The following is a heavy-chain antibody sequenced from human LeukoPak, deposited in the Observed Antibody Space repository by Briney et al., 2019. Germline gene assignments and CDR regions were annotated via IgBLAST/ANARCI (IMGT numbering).Heavy chain of an antibody. J-gene: IGHJ4*02. Sequence: ASVKVSCKVSGYTLTELSMHWVRQAPGKGLEWMGGFDPEDGETIYAQKFQGRVTMTEDTSTDTAYMELSSLRSEDTAVYYCATTSSHAIAAREYYFDYWGQGTLVTVSS. CDR3: ATTSSHAIAAREYYFDY. V-gene: IGHV1-24*01. CDR1: GYTLTELS. D-gene: IGHD6-6*01. CDR2: FDPEDGET.